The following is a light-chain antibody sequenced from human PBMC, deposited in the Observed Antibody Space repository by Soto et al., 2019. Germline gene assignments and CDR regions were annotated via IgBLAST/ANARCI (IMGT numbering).Light chain of an antibody. J-gene: IGKJ1*01. CDR3: HQYYNTPWT. CDR1: QNVLSNNKNY. Sequence: DIVMTQSPDSLAVSLGERATINCKSSQNVLSNNKNYLTWFQQRPGQPPKPLIYWASTRESGVPDRFGGSGSGTDFTLTISSLQAEDVAVYYCHQYYNTPWTFGQGTKVEIK. CDR2: WAS. V-gene: IGKV4-1*01.